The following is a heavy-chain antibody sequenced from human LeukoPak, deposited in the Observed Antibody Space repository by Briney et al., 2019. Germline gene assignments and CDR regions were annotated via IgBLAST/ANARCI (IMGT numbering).Heavy chain of an antibody. CDR1: GFTFSSYW. J-gene: IGHJ4*02. D-gene: IGHD3-22*01. CDR3: AKTGSTMIVVVINAYFDY. V-gene: IGHV3-74*01. Sequence: GGSLRLSCAASGFTFSSYWMHWVRQAPGKGLVWVSRISSDGSSTSYADSVKGRFTISRDNAKNTLYLQMNSLRAEDTAVYYCAKTGSTMIVVVINAYFDYWGQGTLVTVSS. CDR2: ISSDGSST.